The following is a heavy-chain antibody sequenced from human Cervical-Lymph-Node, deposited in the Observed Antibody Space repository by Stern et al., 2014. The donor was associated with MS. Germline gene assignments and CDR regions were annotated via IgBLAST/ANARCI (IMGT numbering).Heavy chain of an antibody. Sequence: EVQLVESGGGVIQPGGSLRLSCTASGFTVSRDYMTWVLQAPGKGLELVSLITNVGSTFYTDSVKGRFTISRDDSKNTVYLHMTSLRAEDTAMYYCARDTSSPERSDWWGQGTLVTVSS. CDR1: GFTVSRDY. J-gene: IGHJ4*02. CDR3: ARDTSSPERSDW. V-gene: IGHV3-53*01. CDR2: ITNVGST. D-gene: IGHD1-1*01.